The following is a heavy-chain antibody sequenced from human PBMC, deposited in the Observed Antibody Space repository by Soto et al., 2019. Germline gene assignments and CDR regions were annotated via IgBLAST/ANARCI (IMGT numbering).Heavy chain of an antibody. CDR1: GGTFSTYA. CDR3: ASGIQLWLRRINTGYSG. Sequence: QVQLVQSGAEVKKPESSVKVSCKAPGGTFSTYAISWVRQAPGQGLEWMGGIIPMFGTANYARRFQDRVTITADESTNTVYMELSSLRSEDTAVDFCASGIQLWLRRINTGYSGWGQGTLVTVSS. V-gene: IGHV1-69*12. D-gene: IGHD5-18*01. J-gene: IGHJ4*02. CDR2: IIPMFGTA.